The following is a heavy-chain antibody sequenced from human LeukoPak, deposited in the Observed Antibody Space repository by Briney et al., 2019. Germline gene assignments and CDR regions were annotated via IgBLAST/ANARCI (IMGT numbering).Heavy chain of an antibody. CDR1: GGSVSSGTYY. CDR3: ARHLFYDILTGYYLHYYGMDV. J-gene: IGHJ6*02. CDR2: IYTSGST. Sequence: SETLSLTCTISGGSVSSGTYYWSWIRQPAGKGLEWIGRIYTSGSTNYNPSLKSRVTMSVGTSKNQFSLKLSSVTAADTAVYYCARHLFYDILTGYYLHYYGMDVWGQGTTVTVSS. D-gene: IGHD3-9*01. V-gene: IGHV4-61*02.